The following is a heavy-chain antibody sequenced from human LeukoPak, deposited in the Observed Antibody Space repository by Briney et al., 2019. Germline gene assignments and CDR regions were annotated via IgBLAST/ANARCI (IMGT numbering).Heavy chain of an antibody. J-gene: IGHJ6*03. Sequence: SETLSLPCTVSGGSIKTYYWSWIRQSPGKGLEWIGSMSYSGTSNYIPSLKSRVSMTIDISKNQFSLKLTSVTAADTALYFCAAGSRPYYFYYMAVWGTGTTVSVSS. CDR3: AAGSRPYYFYYMAV. CDR2: MSYSGTS. CDR1: GGSIKTYY. V-gene: IGHV4-59*08.